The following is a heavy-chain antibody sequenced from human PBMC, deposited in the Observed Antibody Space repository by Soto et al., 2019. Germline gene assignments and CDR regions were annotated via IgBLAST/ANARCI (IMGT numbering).Heavy chain of an antibody. Sequence: ASVKVSCKASGYTFTGYYMHWVRQAPGQGLEWMGWINPNSGGTNYAQKFQGRVTMTRDTSISTAYMELSRPRSDDTAVYYCARGPNIAVADRYYYYYGMDVWGQGTTVTVS. CDR3: ARGPNIAVADRYYYYYGMDV. D-gene: IGHD6-19*01. CDR2: INPNSGGT. J-gene: IGHJ6*02. CDR1: GYTFTGYY. V-gene: IGHV1-2*02.